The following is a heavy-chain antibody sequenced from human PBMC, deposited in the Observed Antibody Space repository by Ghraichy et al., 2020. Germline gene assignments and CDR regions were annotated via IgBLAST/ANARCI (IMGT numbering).Heavy chain of an antibody. Sequence: SETLSLTCTVSGFSISSTSYYWGWIRQPPGKGLEWIGSVYYSGSTYDNPSLKSRLTISVDTSKNQFSLKLTSVTAADTAVYYCASARIVVVFGARNYNWFDPWGQVTLVTVSS. CDR3: ASARIVVVFGARNYNWFDP. V-gene: IGHV4-39*01. D-gene: IGHD2-21*01. CDR1: GFSISSTSYY. J-gene: IGHJ5*02. CDR2: VYYSGST.